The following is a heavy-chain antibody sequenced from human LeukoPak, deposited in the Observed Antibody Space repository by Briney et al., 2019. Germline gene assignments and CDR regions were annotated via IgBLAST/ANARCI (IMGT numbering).Heavy chain of an antibody. Sequence: SETLSLTCTVSGGSISSYYWSWIRQPPGKGLEWIGYIYYSGSTNYNPSLKSRVTISVDTSKNQFSLKLSSVTAADTAVYYCVRSIYGGGRFDPWGQGTLVTVSS. CDR1: GGSISSYY. J-gene: IGHJ5*02. D-gene: IGHD3-9*01. CDR3: VRSIYGGGRFDP. V-gene: IGHV4-59*01. CDR2: IYYSGST.